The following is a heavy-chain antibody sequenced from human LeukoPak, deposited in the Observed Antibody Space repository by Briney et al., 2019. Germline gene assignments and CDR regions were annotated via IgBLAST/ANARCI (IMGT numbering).Heavy chain of an antibody. CDR2: IWSDATNQ. Sequence: GGSLRLSCEASGFTFSHYGMHWVRQAPGKGLEWVAVIWSDATNQYYSDSVKGRFTISRDNFKRTVSLQMNSLGAEDTAVYYCVKDAQRGFDYSNSLQHWGQGSLVTVSS. V-gene: IGHV3-33*06. J-gene: IGHJ4*02. D-gene: IGHD4-11*01. CDR3: VKDAQRGFDYSNSLQH. CDR1: GFTFSHYG.